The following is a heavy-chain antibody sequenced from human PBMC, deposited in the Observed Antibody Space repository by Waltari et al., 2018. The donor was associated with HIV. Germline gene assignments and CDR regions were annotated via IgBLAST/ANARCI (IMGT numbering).Heavy chain of an antibody. CDR3: AREGLGFRELLNLYGMDV. D-gene: IGHD3-10*01. Sequence: QVQLVQSGAEVKKPGASVKVSCKASGYTFTSYAMHWVRQAPGQRLEWMGWINAGNGNTKYSQKFQGRVTITRDTSASTAYMELSSLRSEDTAVYYCAREGLGFRELLNLYGMDVWGQGTTVTVSS. V-gene: IGHV1-3*01. CDR1: GYTFTSYA. CDR2: INAGNGNT. J-gene: IGHJ6*02.